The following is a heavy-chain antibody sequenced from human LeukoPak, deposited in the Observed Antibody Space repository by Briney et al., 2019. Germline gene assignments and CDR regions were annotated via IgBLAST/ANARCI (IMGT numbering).Heavy chain of an antibody. CDR3: ARDRIAAREGGGYYYYYYYMDV. J-gene: IGHJ6*03. Sequence: PSETLSLTCTVSGGSISNDDYYWSWIRQPPGKGLEWIGYIFYSGSTYYNPSLKSRVTISVDRSKNQFSLKLSSVTAADTAVYYCARDRIAAREGGGYYYYYYYMDVWGKGTTVTVSS. CDR2: IFYSGST. V-gene: IGHV4-30-4*01. CDR1: GGSISNDDYY. D-gene: IGHD6-6*01.